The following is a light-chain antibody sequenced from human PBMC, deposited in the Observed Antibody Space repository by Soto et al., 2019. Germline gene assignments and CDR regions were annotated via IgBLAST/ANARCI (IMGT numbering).Light chain of an antibody. CDR3: CSYAGSSYV. V-gene: IGLV2-11*01. CDR1: SSDVGGYNY. CDR2: DVS. Sequence: QSALTQPRSVSGSPGQSVTISCTGTSSDVGGYNYVSWYQQHPGKAPKLMIYDVSKRPSGVPDRFSGSKPGNTASLTISGLQAEDEADYYCCSYAGSSYVFGTGTKLTVL. J-gene: IGLJ1*01.